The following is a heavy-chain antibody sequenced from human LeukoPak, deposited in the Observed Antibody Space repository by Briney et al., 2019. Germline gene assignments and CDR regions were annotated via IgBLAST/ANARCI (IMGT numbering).Heavy chain of an antibody. Sequence: GGSLRLSCAASGFTFSSYSMNWVRQAPGKGLEWVSSISSSSSYIYYADSVKGRFTISRDNAKNSLYLQMNSLRAEDTAVYYCAANENSSSYNWFDPWGQGTLVTVSS. D-gene: IGHD6-13*01. V-gene: IGHV3-21*01. CDR2: ISSSSSYI. J-gene: IGHJ5*02. CDR1: GFTFSSYS. CDR3: AANENSSSYNWFDP.